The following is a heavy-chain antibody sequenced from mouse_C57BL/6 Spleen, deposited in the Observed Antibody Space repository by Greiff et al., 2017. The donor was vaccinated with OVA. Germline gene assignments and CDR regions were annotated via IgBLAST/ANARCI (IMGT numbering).Heavy chain of an antibody. CDR3: ARGAFYYGYDEGAYYFDY. CDR1: GYTFTDYN. Sequence: EVQLQQSGPELVKPGASVKIPCKASGYTFTDYNMDWVKQSHGKSLEWIGDINPNNGGTIYNQKFKGKATLTVDKSSSTAYMELRSLTSEDTAVYYCARGAFYYGYDEGAYYFDYWGQGTTRTVSS. J-gene: IGHJ2*01. D-gene: IGHD2-2*01. V-gene: IGHV1-18*01. CDR2: INPNNGGT.